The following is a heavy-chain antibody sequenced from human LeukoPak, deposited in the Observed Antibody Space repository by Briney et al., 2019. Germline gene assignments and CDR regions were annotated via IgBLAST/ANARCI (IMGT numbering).Heavy chain of an antibody. J-gene: IGHJ4*02. D-gene: IGHD3-10*01. CDR1: GFTFDDFA. Sequence: PGGSLRLSCAASGFTFDDFAMHWVRQAPGKGLEWVSGISWNSGSIGYADSVKGRFTISRDNAKNSLYLQMNSLRAEDTAVYYCARDYYGSGSYRVFDYWGQGTLVTVSS. V-gene: IGHV3-9*01. CDR3: ARDYYGSGSYRVFDY. CDR2: ISWNSGSI.